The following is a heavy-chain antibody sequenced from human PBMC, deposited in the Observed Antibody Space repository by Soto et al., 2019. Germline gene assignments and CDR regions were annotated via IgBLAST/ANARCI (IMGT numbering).Heavy chain of an antibody. D-gene: IGHD3-22*01. J-gene: IGHJ4*02. V-gene: IGHV3-48*02. Sequence: EVQLVESGGGLLQPGGSLRLSCAASGFTFSWFGMNWVRQAPGKGLEWVSYISSGSNTINYAESVRGRFTISRDNAKNSLYLQINSLRDDDTAVYYCARDSSSSYYYFDYWGQGTLVTVSS. CDR3: ARDSSSSYYYFDY. CDR1: GFTFSWFG. CDR2: ISSGSNTI.